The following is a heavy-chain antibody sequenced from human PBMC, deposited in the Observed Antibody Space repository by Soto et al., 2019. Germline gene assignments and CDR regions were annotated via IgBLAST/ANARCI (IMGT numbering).Heavy chain of an antibody. V-gene: IGHV3-30-3*01. J-gene: IGHJ3*02. CDR1: GFTFSSYA. D-gene: IGHD5-18*01. CDR2: ISYDGSNK. CDR3: ASNVDTGGTADAFDI. Sequence: PGGSLRLSCAASGFTFSSYAMHWVRQAPGKGLEWVAVISYDGSNKYYADSVKGRFTISRDNSKNTLYLQMNSLRAEDTAVYYCASNVDTGGTADAFDIWGQGTMVTVSS.